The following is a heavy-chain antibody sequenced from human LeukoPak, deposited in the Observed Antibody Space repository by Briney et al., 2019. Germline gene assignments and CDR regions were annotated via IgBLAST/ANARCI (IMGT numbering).Heavy chain of an antibody. V-gene: IGHV4-4*02. CDR2: IYHGGGT. D-gene: IGHD3-22*01. CDR3: ATSSGYSLYYFDY. CDR1: GGSMTSDNW. Sequence: SETLSLTCAVSGGSMTSDNWWSWVRQPPGKGLEWIGEIYHGGGTNYNPSLKTRVTISVDKSKKQFSLNLSSVTAADTAVYYCATSSGYSLYYFDYWGQGTLVTVSS. J-gene: IGHJ4*02.